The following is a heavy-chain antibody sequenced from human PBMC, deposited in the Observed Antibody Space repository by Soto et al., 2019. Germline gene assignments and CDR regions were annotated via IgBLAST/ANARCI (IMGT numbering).Heavy chain of an antibody. V-gene: IGHV3-7*01. CDR1: GFTFSSYW. Sequence: LRLSCAASGFTFSSYWMSWVRQAPGKGLEWVANIKQDGSEKYYVDSVKGRFTISRDNAKNSLYLQMNSLRAEDTAVYYCARRDSSSWYFYYYYGMDVWGQGTTVTVSS. CDR2: IKQDGSEK. CDR3: ARRDSSSWYFYYYYGMDV. J-gene: IGHJ6*02. D-gene: IGHD6-13*01.